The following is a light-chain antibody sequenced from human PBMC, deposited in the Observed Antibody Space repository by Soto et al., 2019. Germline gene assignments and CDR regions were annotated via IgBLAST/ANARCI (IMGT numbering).Light chain of an antibody. J-gene: IGKJ5*01. V-gene: IGKV3-15*01. CDR2: GAS. CDR3: QESMAG. Sequence: EIVMTQSPATLSVSPGERSTLSCRASQSVSSNLAWYQQKPGQAPRLLIYGASTRATDIPARFSGSGSGTGFTLTISSLQSEDFAVYYCQESMAGFGQGTRLEI. CDR1: QSVSSN.